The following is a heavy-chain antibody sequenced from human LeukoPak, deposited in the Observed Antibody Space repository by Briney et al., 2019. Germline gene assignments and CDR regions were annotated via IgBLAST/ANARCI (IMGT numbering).Heavy chain of an antibody. Sequence: SQTQSLTRTVSGGSISSGCYYWSWLRQHPGKGLEWIGYIYYSGGTYYNPSLKSRVTISVDTSKNQFSLKLSSVTAADTAVYYCASLSPFLDYWGQGTLVTVSS. D-gene: IGHD3-16*02. CDR3: ASLSPFLDY. J-gene: IGHJ4*02. V-gene: IGHV4-31*03. CDR1: GGSISSGCYY. CDR2: IYYSGGT.